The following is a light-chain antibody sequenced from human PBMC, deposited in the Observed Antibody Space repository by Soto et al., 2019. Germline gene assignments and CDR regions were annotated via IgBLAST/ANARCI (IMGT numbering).Light chain of an antibody. J-gene: IGKJ1*01. CDR2: WAS. CDR3: QQYYSTPVG. V-gene: IGKV4-1*01. CDR1: QSVLYSSNNKNY. Sequence: DIVMTQSPDSLAVSLGERATINCKSSQSVLYSSNNKNYLAWYQQKPGHPPKLLIYWASTRESGVPDRFSGSGSGTDFTLTISSLQAEDVAVYYCQQYYSTPVGFGQGTKVEIK.